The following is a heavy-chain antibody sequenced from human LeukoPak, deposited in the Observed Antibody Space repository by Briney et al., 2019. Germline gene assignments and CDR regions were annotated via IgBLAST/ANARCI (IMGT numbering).Heavy chain of an antibody. CDR2: IYTSGTI. J-gene: IGHJ6*03. CDR3: ARGRVSSSSWSSTYYYYFYMDV. D-gene: IGHD6-13*01. Sequence: SETLSLTCTVSGGSISSYYWSWIRQPAGTALEWIGRIYTSGTITYNPSLKSRVTMSVDTSKNHFSLELSSVTAADTAVYFCARGRVSSSSWSSTYYYYFYMDVWGKGTTVTVSS. V-gene: IGHV4-4*07. CDR1: GGSISSYY.